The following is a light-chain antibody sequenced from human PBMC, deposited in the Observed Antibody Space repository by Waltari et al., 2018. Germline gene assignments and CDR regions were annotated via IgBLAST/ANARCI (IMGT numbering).Light chain of an antibody. J-gene: IGKJ4*01. CDR3: QQHSSWPLT. CDR1: QTVDTY. Sequence: EIVLTQSPAALSLSPGESATLSCRASQTVDTYLAWYQRKPGQSPRLLIYDASNRATGLPARFSGGGSGTDFTLAISSLEPEDFALYYCQQHSSWPLTFGGGTEVEIK. CDR2: DAS. V-gene: IGKV3-11*01.